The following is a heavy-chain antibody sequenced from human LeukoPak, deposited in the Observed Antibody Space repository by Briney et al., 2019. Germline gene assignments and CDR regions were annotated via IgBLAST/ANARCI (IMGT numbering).Heavy chain of an antibody. CDR2: ISWNSGSI. J-gene: IGHJ4*02. Sequence: PGRSLRLSCAASGFTFDDYAMHWVRQAPGKGLEWVSGISWNSGSIGYAGSVKGRFTISRDNAKNSLYLQMNSLRAEDTALYYCAKDNSSSWYYFDYWGQGTLVTVSS. CDR1: GFTFDDYA. CDR3: AKDNSSSWYYFDY. V-gene: IGHV3-9*01. D-gene: IGHD6-13*01.